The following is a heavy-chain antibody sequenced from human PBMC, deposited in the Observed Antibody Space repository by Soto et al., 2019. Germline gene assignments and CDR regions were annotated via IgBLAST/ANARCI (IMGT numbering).Heavy chain of an antibody. D-gene: IGHD6-13*01. CDR3: ARDPAGYSSSWYGPGYYYSGMDV. Sequence: GGSLRLSCAAAGVTCGGYGRNWVRQAPGKGLEWVSYISSSSSTIYYADSVKGRFTISRDNSKNTLYLQMNSLRAEDTAVYYCARDPAGYSSSWYGPGYYYSGMDVWGQGTTVTVSS. J-gene: IGHJ6*02. CDR2: ISSSSSTI. CDR1: GVTCGGYG. V-gene: IGHV3-48*01.